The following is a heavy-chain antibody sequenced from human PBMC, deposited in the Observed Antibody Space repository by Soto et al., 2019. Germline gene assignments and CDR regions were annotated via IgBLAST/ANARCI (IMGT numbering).Heavy chain of an antibody. J-gene: IGHJ3*02. V-gene: IGHV1-24*01. D-gene: IGHD3-16*01. CDR3: ATTRVGGDAFDI. Sequence: QVQLVQSGAEVKKPGASVKVSCKVSGYTLTELSITWVGQPPEKGLVWRGGLDPEDGETIYAQKFQGRVTMTEDTSTDTAYMELSSMRSEETAVYYCATTRVGGDAFDIWGQGTMVTVSS. CDR1: GYTLTELS. CDR2: LDPEDGET.